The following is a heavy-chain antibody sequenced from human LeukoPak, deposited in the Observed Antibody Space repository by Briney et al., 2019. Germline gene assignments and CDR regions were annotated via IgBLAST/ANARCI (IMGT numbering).Heavy chain of an antibody. Sequence: GGSLRLSCAASGFTFSSYAMSWVRQAPGKGLEWVSAISGSGGSTYYADSVKGRFTISRDNSKNTLYLQMNSLRAEDTAVYYCARDGRSYSNYGVDWFDPWGQGTLVTVSS. CDR3: ARDGRSYSNYGVDWFDP. D-gene: IGHD4-11*01. CDR1: GFTFSSYA. CDR2: ISGSGGST. V-gene: IGHV3-23*01. J-gene: IGHJ5*02.